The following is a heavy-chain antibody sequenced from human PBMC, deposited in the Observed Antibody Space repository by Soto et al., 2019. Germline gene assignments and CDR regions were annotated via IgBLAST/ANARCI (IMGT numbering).Heavy chain of an antibody. CDR3: TRIAYNYGPGDY. CDR1: GFTFSDHY. J-gene: IGHJ4*02. CDR2: SRNKANSFST. V-gene: IGHV3-72*01. D-gene: IGHD2-21*01. Sequence: EVQLVESGGGLVQPGGSLRLSCVVSGFTFSDHYMDWVRQAPGKGLEWVGRSRNKANSFSTAYAPSVKGRLTISRDDSKSSLYMQMNSLKTDDTAVYYWTRIAYNYGPGDYWGQGTLVTVSS.